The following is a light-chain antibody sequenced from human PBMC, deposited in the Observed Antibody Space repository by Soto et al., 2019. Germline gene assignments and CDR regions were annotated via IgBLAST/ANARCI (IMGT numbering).Light chain of an antibody. J-gene: IGKJ5*01. Sequence: EIVLTQSPATLSLSPGERATLSCRASQSVSSYLAWYQQKPGQAPRLLIYDASNRATGIPTRFSGSGSETDFTLIISSLEPEDFAVYYCQQRSNWPTFGQGTRLEI. V-gene: IGKV3-11*01. CDR1: QSVSSY. CDR2: DAS. CDR3: QQRSNWPT.